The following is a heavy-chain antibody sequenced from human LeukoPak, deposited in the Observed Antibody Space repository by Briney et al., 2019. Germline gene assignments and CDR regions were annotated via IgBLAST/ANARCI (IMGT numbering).Heavy chain of an antibody. Sequence: ASVKVSCRASGYIFTKYVVHWVRQAPGQRPEWMGWIKAGNGDTKYSQNFQGRLTITRDTSASTVYMELSGLTSEDTALYYCARDDCGDTCYPGGYWGQGTLVTVSS. D-gene: IGHD2-21*01. CDR3: ARDDCGDTCYPGGY. J-gene: IGHJ4*02. CDR1: GYIFTKYV. V-gene: IGHV1-3*01. CDR2: IKAGNGDT.